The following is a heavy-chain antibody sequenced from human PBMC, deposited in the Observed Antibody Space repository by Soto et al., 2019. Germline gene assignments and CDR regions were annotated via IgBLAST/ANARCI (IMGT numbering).Heavy chain of an antibody. CDR3: ARGRYCSGGSCYSDTYYFDY. V-gene: IGHV3-11*01. CDR1: GCTFSDYY. CDR2: ISSGGSTI. D-gene: IGHD2-15*01. J-gene: IGHJ4*02. Sequence: GGSLRLSCAASGCTFSDYYMSWIRQAPGKGLEWVSYISSGGSTIYYADSVRGRFTISRDNAKKSLYLQMNSLRAEDTAVYYCARGRYCSGGSCYSDTYYFDYWGQGTLVTVSS.